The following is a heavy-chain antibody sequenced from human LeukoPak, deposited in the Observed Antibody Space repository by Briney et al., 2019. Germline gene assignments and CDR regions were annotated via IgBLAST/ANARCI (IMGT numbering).Heavy chain of an antibody. CDR1: GYSFTSYW. CDR2: IYPGDSDT. D-gene: IGHD1-26*01. Sequence: GESLKISCKGSGYSFTSYWIGWVRPMPGKGLEWMGIIYPGDSDTRYSPSFQGQVTISADKSISTAYLQWSSLKASDTATYYCAIWASGKLNWFDPWGQGTLVTVSS. J-gene: IGHJ5*02. V-gene: IGHV5-51*01. CDR3: AIWASGKLNWFDP.